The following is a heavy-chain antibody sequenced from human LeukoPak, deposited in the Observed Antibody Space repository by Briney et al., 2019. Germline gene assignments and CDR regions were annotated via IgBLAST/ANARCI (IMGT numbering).Heavy chain of an antibody. CDR2: IYHSGST. Sequence: SGTLSLTCAVSGGSISSSNWWSWVRQPPGKGLEWIEEIYHSGSTNYNPSLKSRVTISVDTSKNQFSLKLSSVTAADTAVYYCARDTGVEGLLALGWFDPWGQGTLVTVSS. D-gene: IGHD1-26*01. J-gene: IGHJ5*02. V-gene: IGHV4-4*02. CDR1: GGSISSSNW. CDR3: ARDTGVEGLLALGWFDP.